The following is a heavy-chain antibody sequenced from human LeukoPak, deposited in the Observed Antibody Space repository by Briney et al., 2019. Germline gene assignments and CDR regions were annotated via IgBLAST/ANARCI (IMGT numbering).Heavy chain of an antibody. CDR3: ARAPPRGSYYRGYFDY. J-gene: IGHJ4*02. CDR1: GGSINSYY. V-gene: IGHV4-59*01. CDR2: IHYTGST. Sequence: SETLSLTCTVSGGSINSYYWSWIRQPPGKGLECIGYIHYTGSTNYNPSLKSRVTISVDTSKNQFSLNLSSVTAADTAVYYCARAPPRGSYYRGYFDYWGQGTLVTVSS. D-gene: IGHD3-10*01.